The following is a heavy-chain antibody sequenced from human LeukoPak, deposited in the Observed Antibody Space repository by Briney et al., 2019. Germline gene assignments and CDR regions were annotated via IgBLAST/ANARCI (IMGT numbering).Heavy chain of an antibody. V-gene: IGHV1-2*06. Sequence: ASVKVSCKASAYTFTGYYMHWVRQAPGKGLEWMGRINPKSGGTNYAQKFQGRVTMTRDTSISTPYMELSRLRSDDTAVYYCARGGSGWYYYFDYWGQGTLVTVSS. D-gene: IGHD6-19*01. CDR3: ARGGSGWYYYFDY. CDR2: INPKSGGT. J-gene: IGHJ4*02. CDR1: AYTFTGYY.